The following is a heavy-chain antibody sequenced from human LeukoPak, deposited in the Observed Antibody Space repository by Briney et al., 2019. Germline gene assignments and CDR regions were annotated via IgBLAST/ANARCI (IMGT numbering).Heavy chain of an antibody. Sequence: PSETLSLTCTVSGGSISSYYWSWIRQPPGKGLEWIGYIYYSGSTNYNPSLKSRVTISVDTAKNQFSPKLSSVTAADTAVYYCARHDNVVVVAGFDYWGQGTLVTVSS. CDR1: GGSISSYY. V-gene: IGHV4-59*08. CDR3: ARHDNVVVVAGFDY. D-gene: IGHD2-15*01. J-gene: IGHJ4*02. CDR2: IYYSGST.